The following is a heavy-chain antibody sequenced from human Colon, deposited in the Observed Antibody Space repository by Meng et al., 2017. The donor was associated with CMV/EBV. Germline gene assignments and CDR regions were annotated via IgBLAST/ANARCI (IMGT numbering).Heavy chain of an antibody. CDR2: IQYDGPNK. V-gene: IGHV3-30*02. CDR3: AKTGTPVGGYLATHNMPDY. D-gene: IGHD6-25*01. Sequence: GESLKISCAASGFTFSAFGMHWVRQAPGKGLEWVAFIQYDGPNKFYGDSVKGRFTISRDNSRNTLYLQLNRLRPEDTAVYYCAKTGTPVGGYLATHNMPDYWGQGTLVTVSS. CDR1: GFTFSAFG. J-gene: IGHJ4*02.